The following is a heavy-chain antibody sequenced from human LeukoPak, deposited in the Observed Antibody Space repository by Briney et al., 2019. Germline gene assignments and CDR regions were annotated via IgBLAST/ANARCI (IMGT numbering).Heavy chain of an antibody. CDR1: GFSVNNNY. CDR3: ARDRACSGGSCYLGWFDP. CDR2: IYSDANT. V-gene: IGHV3-66*01. J-gene: IGHJ5*02. Sequence: QPGGSLRLSCAASGFSVNNNYMSWVRQAPGKGLEWVSVIYSDANTNYADSVKGRFTISRDKSKNTLYLQMNSLRAEDTAVYYCARDRACSGGSCYLGWFDPWGQGTLVTVSS. D-gene: IGHD2-15*01.